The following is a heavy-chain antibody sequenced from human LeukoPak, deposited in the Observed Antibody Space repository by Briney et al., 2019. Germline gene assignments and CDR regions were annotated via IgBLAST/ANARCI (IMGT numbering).Heavy chain of an antibody. Sequence: SETLSLTCTVSSGSISTSNYYWGWVRQPPGKALEWIGNIFYSPSLKSRVTISLDTSRNQFSLKLNSVTAADTAVYYCARQMIQLNDALDIWGQGTMVTVSS. V-gene: IGHV4-39*07. CDR2: IF. CDR3: ARQMIQLNDALDI. CDR1: SGSISTSNYY. D-gene: IGHD5-18*01. J-gene: IGHJ3*02.